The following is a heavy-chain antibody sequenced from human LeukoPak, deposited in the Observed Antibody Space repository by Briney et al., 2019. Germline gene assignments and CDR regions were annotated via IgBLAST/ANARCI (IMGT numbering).Heavy chain of an antibody. CDR1: GFTFSSYA. J-gene: IGHJ4*02. V-gene: IGHV3-30*04. D-gene: IGHD3-10*01. Sequence: GGSLRLSCAASGFTFSSYAMHWVRQAPGKGLEWVAVISYDGSNKYYADSVKGRFTISRDNSKNTPYLQMNSLRAEDTAVYYCSCQGYSGTYDYWGQGTLVTVSS. CDR3: SCQGYSGTYDY. CDR2: ISYDGSNK.